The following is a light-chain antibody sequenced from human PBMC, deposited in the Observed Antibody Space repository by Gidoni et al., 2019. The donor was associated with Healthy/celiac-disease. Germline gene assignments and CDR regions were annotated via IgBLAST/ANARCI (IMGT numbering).Light chain of an antibody. Sequence: DVQMTQSPSSLSASVGDRVTIPCRASQGSSSGLAWYQQKPEKATKSLIYAASSLQSGVPSRFSGSGSGTDFTLTSSSLQPEDFAIYYCQQYNTYPITFXQXTRLEIK. CDR1: QGSSSG. J-gene: IGKJ5*01. CDR2: AAS. CDR3: QQYNTYPIT. V-gene: IGKV1D-16*01.